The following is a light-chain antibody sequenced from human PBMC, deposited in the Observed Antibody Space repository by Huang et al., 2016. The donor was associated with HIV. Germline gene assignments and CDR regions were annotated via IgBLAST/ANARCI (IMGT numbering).Light chain of an antibody. J-gene: IGKJ4*01. V-gene: IGKV2-30*02. CDR1: QSLLHSDGNTY. CDR3: MQGTHWPLT. CDR2: KVT. Sequence: DVVMTQSPLSLPVTLGQPASISCRSSQSLLHSDGNTYLIWLQQRRGHCPRRLIYKVTNRDSGVPDRFSGSGSGSDFTLRISRVEPEDVGVYYCMQGTHWPLTFGGGTKVEIK.